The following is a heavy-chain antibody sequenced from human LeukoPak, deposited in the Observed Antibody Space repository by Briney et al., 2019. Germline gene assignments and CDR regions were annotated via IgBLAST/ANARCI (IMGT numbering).Heavy chain of an antibody. D-gene: IGHD6-19*01. Sequence: PSETLSLTCTDSGGSISSYYWSWIRQPPGKGLEWIGYIYYSGSTNYNPSLKSRVTISVDTSKNQFSLKLSSVTAADTAVYYCARHRGTVAGPYSDYWGQGTLVTVSS. CDR3: ARHRGTVAGPYSDY. CDR1: GGSISSYY. J-gene: IGHJ4*02. CDR2: IYYSGST. V-gene: IGHV4-59*08.